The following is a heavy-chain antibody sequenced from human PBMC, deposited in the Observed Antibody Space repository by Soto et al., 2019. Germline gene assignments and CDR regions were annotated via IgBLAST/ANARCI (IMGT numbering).Heavy chain of an antibody. V-gene: IGHV4-30-4*01. CDR2: ISNSGST. CDR1: GGSVTSDEDY. D-gene: IGHD5-18*01. Sequence: QMHLQESGPGLVKPSETLSLTCTVSGGSVTSDEDYWSWIRQSPGKGLEWIGYISNSGSTGYNPSLKSRLSVSVDRSKNQFTLRLTSVTAAYTAVYFCATESGSTYGYFDYWGQGTQVTVSS. CDR3: ATESGSTYGYFDY. J-gene: IGHJ4*02.